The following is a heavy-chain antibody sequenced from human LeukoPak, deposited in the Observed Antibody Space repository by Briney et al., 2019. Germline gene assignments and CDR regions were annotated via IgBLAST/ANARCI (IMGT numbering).Heavy chain of an antibody. Sequence: GGSLRLSCAASGFTFSTYSMNWVRQAPGKGLEWLSYISSSSISIYYADSVKGRLTISRDNAKNSVYLHMNSLRAEDTAVYYCPRGAHRFDYWGQGTLVTVSS. D-gene: IGHD1-14*01. J-gene: IGHJ4*02. CDR2: ISSSSISI. CDR1: GFTFSTYS. V-gene: IGHV3-48*01. CDR3: PRGAHRFDY.